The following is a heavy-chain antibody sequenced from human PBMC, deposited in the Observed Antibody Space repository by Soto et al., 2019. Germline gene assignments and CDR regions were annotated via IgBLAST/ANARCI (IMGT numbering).Heavy chain of an antibody. CDR3: ARGSPMSSSFPLDY. V-gene: IGHV4-59*12. J-gene: IGHJ4*02. Sequence: PSETLSLTCTVFGGSIRPYYWSWIRQPPGKELEWIGYIYYTGSTNYSPSLKSRVTMSLDTSRNLLSLKLNSVTAADTAVYYCARGSPMSSSFPLDYWGQGSLDTGSS. CDR1: GGSIRPYY. CDR2: IYYTGST. D-gene: IGHD6-6*01.